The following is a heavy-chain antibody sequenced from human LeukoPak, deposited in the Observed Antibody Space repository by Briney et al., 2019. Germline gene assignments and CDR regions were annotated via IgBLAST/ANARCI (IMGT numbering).Heavy chain of an antibody. CDR1: GGSISSSSYY. J-gene: IGHJ4*02. Sequence: PSETLSLTCTVSGGSISSSSYYWGWIRQPPGKGLEWIGSIYYSGSTYYNPSLKSRVTISVDTSKNQFSLKLSSVTAADTAVYYCARLPYTMVRGVVDYWGQGTLVTVSS. D-gene: IGHD3-10*01. CDR2: IYYSGST. V-gene: IGHV4-39*01. CDR3: ARLPYTMVRGVVDY.